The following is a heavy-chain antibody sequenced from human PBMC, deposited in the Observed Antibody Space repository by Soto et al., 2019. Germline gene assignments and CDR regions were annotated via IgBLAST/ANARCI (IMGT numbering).Heavy chain of an antibody. Sequence: PGGSLRLSCAASGFTFSSYWMSWVRQAPGKGLEWVANIKQDGSEKYYVDSVKGRFTISRDNAKNSLYLQMNSLRAEDTAVYYCARDTRWVLEWLFSHYGMDVWGQGTTVTVSS. D-gene: IGHD3-3*01. CDR3: ARDTRWVLEWLFSHYGMDV. CDR1: GFTFSSYW. V-gene: IGHV3-7*03. J-gene: IGHJ6*02. CDR2: IKQDGSEK.